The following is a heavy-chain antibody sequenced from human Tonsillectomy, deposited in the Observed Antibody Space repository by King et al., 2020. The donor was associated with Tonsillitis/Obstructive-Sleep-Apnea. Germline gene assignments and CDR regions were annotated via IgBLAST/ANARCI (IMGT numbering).Heavy chain of an antibody. Sequence: VQLVESGAEVKKPGESLKISCKGSGYSFTSYWIGWVRQMPGKGLEWMGIIYPGDSDTRYSPSFQGQVTISADKSISTAYLQWSSLKASDTAMYYCARTYYDILTGYGGPLDVWGQGTMVTVSS. CDR2: IYPGDSDT. CDR3: ARTYYDILTGYGGPLDV. D-gene: IGHD3-9*01. J-gene: IGHJ3*01. V-gene: IGHV5-51*03. CDR1: GYSFTSYW.